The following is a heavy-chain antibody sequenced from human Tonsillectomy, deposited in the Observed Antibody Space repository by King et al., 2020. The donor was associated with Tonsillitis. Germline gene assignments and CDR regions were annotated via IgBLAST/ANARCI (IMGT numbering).Heavy chain of an antibody. V-gene: IGHV3-9*01. J-gene: IGHJ6*02. D-gene: IGHD4-11*01. CDR2: ISRNSASI. CDR3: AKDFHPTVTTSPYYYSYYGMDV. Sequence: VQLVESGGGLVQPGRSLRLSCAASGFTFDDYAMHWVRQAPGKGLEWVSGISRNSASIGYADSMKGRFTISRDNAKNSLYLQMNSLRTEDTALYYCAKDFHPTVTTSPYYYSYYGMDVWGQGTTVTVSS. CDR1: GFTFDDYA.